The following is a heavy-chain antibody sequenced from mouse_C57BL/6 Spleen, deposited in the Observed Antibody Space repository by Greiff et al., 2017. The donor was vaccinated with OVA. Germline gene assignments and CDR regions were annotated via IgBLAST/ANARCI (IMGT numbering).Heavy chain of an antibody. CDR1: GYAFSSYW. CDR2: IYPGDGDT. J-gene: IGHJ2*01. D-gene: IGHD3-3*01. Sequence: LQESGAELVKPGASVKISCKASGYAFSSYWMNWVKQRPGKGLEWIGQIYPGDGDTNYNGKFKGKATLTADKSSSTAYMQLSSLTSEDSAVYFCARSWPGTGGYFDYWGQGTTLTVSS. V-gene: IGHV1-80*01. CDR3: ARSWPGTGGYFDY.